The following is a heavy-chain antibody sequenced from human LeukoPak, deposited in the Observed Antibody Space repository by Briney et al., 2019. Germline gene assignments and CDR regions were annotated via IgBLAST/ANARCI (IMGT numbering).Heavy chain of an antibody. D-gene: IGHD3-22*01. CDR2: ISPSGGGT. CDR1: GFTFRNYG. Sequence: GGSLRLSCAASGFTFRNYGMNWVRQAPGKGLGWVSGISPSGGGTYYADSVKGRFTISRDNAKNSLYLQMNSLRAEDTAVYYCARYYYDSSGYYYFDYWGQGTLVTVSS. J-gene: IGHJ4*02. CDR3: ARYYYDSSGYYYFDY. V-gene: IGHV3-23*01.